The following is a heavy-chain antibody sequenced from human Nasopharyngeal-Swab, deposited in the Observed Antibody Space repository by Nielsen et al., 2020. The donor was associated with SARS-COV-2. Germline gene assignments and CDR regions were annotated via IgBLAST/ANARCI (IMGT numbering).Heavy chain of an antibody. D-gene: IGHD7-27*01. CDR3: ARGLRVLGNFDY. CDR1: GFTISTYS. CDR2: IRGTSGYK. Sequence: GGSLRLSCAASGFTISTYSMNWVRQVPGKGLEWVSFIRGTSGYKNYADSVKGRFTISRDNVKKSLYLQMNNLRAEDTAVYYCARGLRVLGNFDYWGQGTLVTVSS. J-gene: IGHJ4*02. V-gene: IGHV3-21*01.